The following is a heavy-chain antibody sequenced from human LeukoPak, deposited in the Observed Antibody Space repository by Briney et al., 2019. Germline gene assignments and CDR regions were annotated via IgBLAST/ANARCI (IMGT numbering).Heavy chain of an antibody. V-gene: IGHV4-30-2*01. CDR2: IYHSGST. CDR3: ARGSSIVATYCYFDY. CDR1: GGSISSGGYS. D-gene: IGHD5-12*01. Sequence: PSETLSLTCTVSGGSISSGGYSWSWIRQPPGKGLEWIGYIYHSGSTYYNPSLKSRVTISVDRSKNQFSLKLSSVTAADTAVYYCARGSSIVATYCYFDYWGQGTLVTVSS. J-gene: IGHJ4*02.